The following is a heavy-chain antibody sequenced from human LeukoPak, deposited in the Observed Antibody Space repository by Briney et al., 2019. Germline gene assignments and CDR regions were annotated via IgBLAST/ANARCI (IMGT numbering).Heavy chain of an antibody. J-gene: IGHJ4*02. CDR1: GGSISSSSYY. V-gene: IGHV4-39*07. CDR2: IYYSGST. D-gene: IGHD2-2*01. CDR3: ARDSGVVVPAPFDY. Sequence: PSETLSLTCTVSGGSISSSSYYWGWIRQPPGEGLEWIGSIYYSGSTYYNPSLKSRVTISVDTSKNQFSLKLSSVTAADTAVYYCARDSGVVVPAPFDYWGQGTLVTVSS.